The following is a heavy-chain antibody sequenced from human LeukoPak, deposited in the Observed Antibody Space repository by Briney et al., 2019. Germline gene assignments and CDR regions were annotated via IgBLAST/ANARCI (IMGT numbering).Heavy chain of an antibody. V-gene: IGHV3-49*03. CDR1: GFTFGDYL. J-gene: IGHJ4*02. D-gene: IGHD6-19*01. CDR2: ISGGTT. Sequence: GGPLRLSCTASGFTFGDYLMSWFRHAPGKGLEWIGFISGGTTEYAASVKGRFTISRDDSTSIAYLQMNSLTTEDTAVYYCSRGSGWLSVYWGQGTLVTVSS. CDR3: SRGSGWLSVY.